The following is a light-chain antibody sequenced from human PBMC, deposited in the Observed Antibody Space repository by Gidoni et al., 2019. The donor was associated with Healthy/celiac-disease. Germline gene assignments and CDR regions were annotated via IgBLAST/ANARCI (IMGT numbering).Light chain of an antibody. V-gene: IGKV1-39*01. J-gene: IGKJ1*01. CDR2: AAS. CDR1: QSIISY. Sequence: DIQITQSPSSLSASVGDRVTITCRASQSIISYLNWYQQKPGKAPKLLIYAASSLQSGVPSRFSGSGSGTDFTLTISSLQPEDVATYYCQQSYSTPWTFGQGTKVEIK. CDR3: QQSYSTPWT.